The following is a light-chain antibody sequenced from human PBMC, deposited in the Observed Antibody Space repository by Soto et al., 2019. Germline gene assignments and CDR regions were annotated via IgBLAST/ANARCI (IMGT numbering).Light chain of an antibody. CDR2: DTS. CDR1: QSFTNN. CDR3: QRYNNWPLT. Sequence: EIVMTQSPATLSVSPGERATLSCRASQSFTNNQFAWFRHKPGQTPRLLIYDTSTRATGVPARFSGSRSGTEFTLTINSLQSEDFAVYYCQRYNNWPLTFGGGTKVDIK. V-gene: IGKV3-15*01. J-gene: IGKJ4*01.